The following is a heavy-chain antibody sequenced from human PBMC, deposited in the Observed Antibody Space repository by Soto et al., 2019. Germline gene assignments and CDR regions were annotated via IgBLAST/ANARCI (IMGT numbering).Heavy chain of an antibody. CDR3: ARGITMVRGVIITPYYYYGMDV. Sequence: TLSLTCTVSGGSISSGDYYWSWIRQPPGKGLEWIGYIYYSGSTYYNPSLKSRVTISVDTSKNQFSLKLSSVTAADTAVYYCARGITMVRGVIITPYYYYGMDVWGQGTTVTVSS. CDR1: GGSISSGDYY. V-gene: IGHV4-30-4*01. CDR2: IYYSGST. D-gene: IGHD3-10*01. J-gene: IGHJ6*02.